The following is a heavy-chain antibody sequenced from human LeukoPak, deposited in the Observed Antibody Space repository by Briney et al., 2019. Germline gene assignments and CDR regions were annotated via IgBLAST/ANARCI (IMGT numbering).Heavy chain of an antibody. CDR1: GFTFSTYD. CDR3: VKRSETVRGAFDY. CDR2: ISGSGGTT. J-gene: IGHJ4*02. D-gene: IGHD3-10*02. Sequence: GGSLRLSCAASGFTFSTYDMMWVRQTPDSGLEWVSIISGSGGTTYYADSVKGRFTISRDNSKNTLYLEMNSLRADDTAVYYCVKRSETVRGAFDYWGQGTLVTVSS. V-gene: IGHV3-23*01.